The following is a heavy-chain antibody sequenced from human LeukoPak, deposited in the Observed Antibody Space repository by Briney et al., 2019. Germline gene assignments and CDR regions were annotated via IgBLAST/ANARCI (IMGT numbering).Heavy chain of an antibody. CDR2: ISAYNGNT. D-gene: IGHD1-7*01. CDR1: GYTFTSYG. CDR3: AIRYNWNYVDAFDI. Sequence: ASVKVSCKASGYTFTSYGISWVRQAPGQGLEWMGWISAYNGNTNYAQKLQGRVTMTTDTSTSTAYMELRSLRSDDTAVYYCAIRYNWNYVDAFDIWGQGTMVTVSS. J-gene: IGHJ3*02. V-gene: IGHV1-18*01.